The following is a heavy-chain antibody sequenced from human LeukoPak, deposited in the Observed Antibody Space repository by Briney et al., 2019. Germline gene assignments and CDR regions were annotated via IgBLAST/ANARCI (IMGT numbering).Heavy chain of an antibody. CDR1: GVSISIGSYH. Sequence: PSETLSLTCTVSGVSISIGSYHWGWIRQPAGKRLEWIGRIYTSGSTKYNSSLESRVTILVEPAKNQFSLKLSSVTAADTAVYYCVGGGTYPDAFDVWGRGTMVTVSS. V-gene: IGHV4-61*02. CDR2: IYTSGST. J-gene: IGHJ3*01. D-gene: IGHD1-26*01. CDR3: VGGGTYPDAFDV.